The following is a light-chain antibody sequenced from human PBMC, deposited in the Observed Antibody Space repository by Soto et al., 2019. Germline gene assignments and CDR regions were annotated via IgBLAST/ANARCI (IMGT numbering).Light chain of an antibody. Sequence: EIVMTQSPATLSVSPGERATLSCRASQSISSNLAWYQQKPGQAPRLLIYRASTRATGIPARFSGSGSGTDFTLTISSLQSEDFAIYYCQQYSNWPRTFGQGTKVEIK. CDR1: QSISSN. J-gene: IGKJ1*01. CDR2: RAS. CDR3: QQYSNWPRT. V-gene: IGKV3-15*01.